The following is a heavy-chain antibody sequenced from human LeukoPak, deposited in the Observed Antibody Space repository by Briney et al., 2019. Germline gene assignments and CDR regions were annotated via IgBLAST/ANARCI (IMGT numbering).Heavy chain of an antibody. CDR3: ARWPYCGGDCYRFLDY. CDR2: ISSSSSTI. J-gene: IGHJ4*02. Sequence: GGSLRLSCAASGFTFSSYSMNWVRQAPGEGLEWVSYISSSSSTIYYADSVKGRFTISRDNAKNSLYLQMNSLRAEDTAVYYCARWPYCGGDCYRFLDYWGQGTLVTVSS. V-gene: IGHV3-48*01. D-gene: IGHD2-21*02. CDR1: GFTFSSYS.